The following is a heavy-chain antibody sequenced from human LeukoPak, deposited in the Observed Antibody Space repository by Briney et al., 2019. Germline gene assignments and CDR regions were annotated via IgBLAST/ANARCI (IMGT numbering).Heavy chain of an antibody. CDR1: GFTFSSYS. Sequence: GGSLRLSCAASGFTFSSYSMNWVRRAPGKGLEWVSSISSSSSYIYYADSVKGRFTISRDNAKNSLYLQMNSLRAEDTAVYYCARDLYCSSTSCYLGAFDIWGQGTMVTVSS. V-gene: IGHV3-21*01. CDR2: ISSSSSYI. CDR3: ARDLYCSSTSCYLGAFDI. D-gene: IGHD2-2*01. J-gene: IGHJ3*02.